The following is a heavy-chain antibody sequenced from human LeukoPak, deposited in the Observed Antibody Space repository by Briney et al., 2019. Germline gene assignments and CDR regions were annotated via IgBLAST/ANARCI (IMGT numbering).Heavy chain of an antibody. D-gene: IGHD6-6*01. CDR3: AVEYSSSYYFDY. CDR1: GYTFTSYD. J-gene: IGHJ4*02. V-gene: IGHV1-2*02. Sequence: VASVKVSCKASGYTFTSYDINWVRQATGQGLEWMGWINPNSGGTNYAQKFQGRVTMTRDTSISTAYMELSRLRSDDTAVYYCAVEYSSSYYFDYWGQGTLVTVSS. CDR2: INPNSGGT.